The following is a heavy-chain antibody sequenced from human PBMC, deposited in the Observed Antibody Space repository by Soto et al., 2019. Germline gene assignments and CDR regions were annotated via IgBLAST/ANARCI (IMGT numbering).Heavy chain of an antibody. J-gene: IGHJ3*02. V-gene: IGHV4-59*08. Sequence: QVQLQESGPGLVKPSETLSLTCTVSGGSISSYYWSWIRQPPGKGLEWIGYIYYSGSTNYNPSLKSRVTISVDTSKNQFSLKLSSVTAADTAVYYCARRLGPGDAFDIWGQGTMVTVSS. CDR3: ARRLGPGDAFDI. CDR1: GGSISSYY. CDR2: IYYSGST.